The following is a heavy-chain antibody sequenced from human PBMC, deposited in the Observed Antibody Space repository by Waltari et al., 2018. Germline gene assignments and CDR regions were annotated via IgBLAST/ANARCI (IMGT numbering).Heavy chain of an antibody. J-gene: IGHJ3*02. CDR3: ARDGDDHAFDI. D-gene: IGHD1-1*01. Sequence: QVQLVQSGAEVKMPGASVKVSCKASGLSFTNNFFHWVRQAPGQGLEWMGIINPSGGSTSYARKFRGRVTMTRETSTNTLYMELSSLKSKDTAVYYCARDGDDHAFDIWGQGTMVTVSS. CDR2: INPSGGST. V-gene: IGHV1-46*01. CDR1: GLSFTNNF.